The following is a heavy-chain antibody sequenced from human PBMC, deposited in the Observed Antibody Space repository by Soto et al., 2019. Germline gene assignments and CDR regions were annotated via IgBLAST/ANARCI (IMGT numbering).Heavy chain of an antibody. CDR3: ARGPGRLWGYFDY. Sequence: ASVKVSCKASGYTFTSYGMHWVRQAPGQRLEWMGWINAGNGNTKYSQKFQGRVTITRDTSASTAYMELSSLRSEDTAVYYCARGPGRLWGYFDYWGQGTLVTVSS. CDR2: INAGNGNT. V-gene: IGHV1-3*01. D-gene: IGHD1-26*01. J-gene: IGHJ4*02. CDR1: GYTFTSYG.